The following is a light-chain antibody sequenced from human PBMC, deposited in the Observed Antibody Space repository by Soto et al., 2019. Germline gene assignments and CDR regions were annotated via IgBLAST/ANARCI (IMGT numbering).Light chain of an antibody. CDR3: MLYMGGGLVV. CDR2: CTN. CDR1: SGSVSTTYY. Sequence: QTVVTQEPSFSGSPGGTVTLTGGLTSGSVSTTYYPSWYQQTPGQAPLTLIYCTNIRSSGVPDRFSGSILGNKAALTITGAQADDEADYHCMLYMGGGLVVFGGGTQLTVL. V-gene: IGLV8-61*01. J-gene: IGLJ2*01.